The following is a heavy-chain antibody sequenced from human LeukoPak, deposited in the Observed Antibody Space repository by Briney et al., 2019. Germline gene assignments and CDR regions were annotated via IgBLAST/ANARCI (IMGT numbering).Heavy chain of an antibody. Sequence: SVKVSCKASGGTFSSYAISWVRQAPGQGLEWMGGIIPIFGTANYAQKFQGRVTITADESTSTAYMELSSLRSEDTAVYYCARGPNDPTPYYYYMDVWGKGTTVTVSS. CDR2: IIPIFGTA. CDR1: GGTFSSYA. CDR3: ARGPNDPTPYYYYMDV. V-gene: IGHV1-69*13. J-gene: IGHJ6*03.